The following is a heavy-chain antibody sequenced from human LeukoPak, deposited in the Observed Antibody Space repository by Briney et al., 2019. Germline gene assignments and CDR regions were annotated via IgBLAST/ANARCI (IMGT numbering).Heavy chain of an antibody. V-gene: IGHV4-59*08. CDR3: ARLQNSPYPYSGYDYSFDY. CDR2: IYYIGPT. Sequence: SENLSLTCTVSGDSISSYYWSWFRQPPGKGLEWIGLIYYIGPTNYNPSLKSRVTISLDTSRNQFSLKLSSVTAADTAVYYCARLQNSPYPYSGYDYSFDYWGQGTLVTVSS. CDR1: GDSISSYY. D-gene: IGHD5-12*01. J-gene: IGHJ4*02.